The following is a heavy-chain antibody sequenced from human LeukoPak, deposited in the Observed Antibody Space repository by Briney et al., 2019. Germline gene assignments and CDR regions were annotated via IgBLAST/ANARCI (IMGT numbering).Heavy chain of an antibody. Sequence: GGSLRLSCAASGFTFSSYSMNWVRQAPGKGLEWVSYISSSSSTIYYADSVKGRFTISRDNAKNSLYLQMNSLRDEGTAVYYCARDRYYDSSGYYAPPTYWGQGTLVTVSS. D-gene: IGHD3-22*01. CDR3: ARDRYYDSSGYYAPPTY. CDR2: ISSSSSTI. J-gene: IGHJ4*02. V-gene: IGHV3-48*02. CDR1: GFTFSSYS.